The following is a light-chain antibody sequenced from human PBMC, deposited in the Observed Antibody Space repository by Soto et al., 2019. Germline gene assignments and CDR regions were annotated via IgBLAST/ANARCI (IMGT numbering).Light chain of an antibody. CDR3: QQYDNLPFT. CDR1: QDISNY. J-gene: IGKJ3*01. V-gene: IGKV1-33*01. Sequence: DIQMTQSPSSLSASVGDRVTITCQASQDISNYLNWYQQKPGKAPKLLIYDASNLKTGVPSRFSGSGSGTDFTFTISSLQPEDIATDYCQQYDNLPFTFGPGTKVDIK. CDR2: DAS.